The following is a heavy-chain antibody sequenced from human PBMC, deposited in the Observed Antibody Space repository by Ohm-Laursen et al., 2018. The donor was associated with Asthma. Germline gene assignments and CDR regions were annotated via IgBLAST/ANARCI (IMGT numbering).Heavy chain of an antibody. CDR1: GFTFSNYA. CDR3: AKSYYDSSGAGDAFDI. CDR2: ISGSGGST. D-gene: IGHD3-22*01. V-gene: IGHV3-23*01. Sequence: SLRLSCTASGFTFSNYAMSWVRQAPGQGLEWVSAISGSGGSTYYADSVKGRFTISRDNSKNTLYLQMNSLRAEDTAVYYCAKSYYDSSGAGDAFDIWGQGTMVTVSS. J-gene: IGHJ3*02.